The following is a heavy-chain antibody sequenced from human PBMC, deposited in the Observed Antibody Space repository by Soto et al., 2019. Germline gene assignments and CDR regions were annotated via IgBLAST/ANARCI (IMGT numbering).Heavy chain of an antibody. V-gene: IGHV3-21*01. CDR1: GFTFKNYI. CDR3: ARGPNPIVVGEAYFFDY. CDR2: LSSSSSSYI. Sequence: PGGSLRLSCAASGFTFKNYIMNWVRQAPGKGLEWVSSLSSSSSSYIYYAESVKGRFTISRDNAKNSLYLQMNSLRVDDTAIYYCARGPNPIVVGEAYFFDYWGQGTLVTVSS. D-gene: IGHD2-15*01. J-gene: IGHJ4*02.